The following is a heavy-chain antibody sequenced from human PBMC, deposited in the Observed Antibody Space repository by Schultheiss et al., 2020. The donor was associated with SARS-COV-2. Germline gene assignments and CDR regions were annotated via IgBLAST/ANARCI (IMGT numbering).Heavy chain of an antibody. D-gene: IGHD2-15*01. J-gene: IGHJ6*02. V-gene: IGHV3-15*01. CDR3: TSRERMVAATYYYYGMDV. Sequence: GGSLRLSCAASGFTFSNAWMSWVRQAPGKGLEWVGRIKSKTDGGTTDYAAPVKGRFTISRDDSKNTLYLQMNSLKTEDTAVYYCTSRERMVAATYYYYGMDVWGQGTTVTVSS. CDR1: GFTFSNAW. CDR2: IKSKTDGGTT.